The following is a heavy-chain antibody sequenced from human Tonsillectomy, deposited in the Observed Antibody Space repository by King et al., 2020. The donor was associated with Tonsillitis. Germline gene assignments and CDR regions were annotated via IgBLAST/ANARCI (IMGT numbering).Heavy chain of an antibody. CDR1: GFTLSNYW. CDR2: INSGAYT. Sequence: EVQLVEAGGGLVQPGGSLRLSCAASGFTLSNYWMHWVRQPPGEGLAWVSTINSGAYTTYADSVKGRFTISRDNAKNTLYLQMNSLRAEDTAVYYCASLIGIGTPFDFWGQGTRVTVSS. D-gene: IGHD1-1*01. J-gene: IGHJ4*02. CDR3: ASLIGIGTPFDF. V-gene: IGHV3-74*01.